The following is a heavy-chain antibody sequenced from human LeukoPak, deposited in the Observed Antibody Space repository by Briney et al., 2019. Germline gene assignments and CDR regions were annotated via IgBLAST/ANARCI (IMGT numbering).Heavy chain of an antibody. J-gene: IGHJ4*02. CDR1: GGPINNYY. CDR3: ARGSSGWYFDY. D-gene: IGHD6-19*01. CDR2: IYYSGST. V-gene: IGHV4-59*01. Sequence: SETLSLTCSVSGGPINNYYWSWIRQPPGKGLEWIGYIYYSGSTNYNPSLKSRVTISVDTSKNQFSLKLSSVTAADTAVYYCARGSSGWYFDYWGQGTLVTVSS.